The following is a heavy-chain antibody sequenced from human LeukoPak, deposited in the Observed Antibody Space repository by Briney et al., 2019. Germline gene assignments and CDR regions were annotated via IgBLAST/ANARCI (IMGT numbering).Heavy chain of an antibody. Sequence: SQTLSLTCAISGDSVSSNSAAWNWIRQSPSRGLEWLGRTYYRSKWYNDCAVSVKSRITINPDTSKNQFSLQLNSVTPEDTAVYYCARDLDPEGYYDSSGYYLYAFDIWGQGTVVTVSS. V-gene: IGHV6-1*01. CDR2: TYYRSKWYN. J-gene: IGHJ3*02. CDR1: GDSVSSNSAA. CDR3: ARDLDPEGYYDSSGYYLYAFDI. D-gene: IGHD3-22*01.